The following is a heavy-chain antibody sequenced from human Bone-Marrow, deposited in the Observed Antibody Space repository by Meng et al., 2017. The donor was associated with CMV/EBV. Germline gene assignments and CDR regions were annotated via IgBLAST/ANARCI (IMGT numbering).Heavy chain of an antibody. CDR3: AREKMTMVVTSFDP. CDR2: INPNSGGT. J-gene: IGHJ5*02. D-gene: IGHD4-23*01. Sequence: ASVKVSCKASGYTFTNFAFNWVRQAPGQGLEWMGWINPNSGGTNYAQKFQGRVTMTRDTSISTAYMELSRLRSDDTAVYYCAREKMTMVVTSFDPWGQGTLVTVSS. V-gene: IGHV1-2*02. CDR1: GYTFTNFA.